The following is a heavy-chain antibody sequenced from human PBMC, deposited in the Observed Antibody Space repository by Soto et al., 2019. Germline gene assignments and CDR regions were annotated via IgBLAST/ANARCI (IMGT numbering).Heavy chain of an antibody. V-gene: IGHV4-39*01. CDR2: IYYSGST. D-gene: IGHD3-10*01. Sequence: ETLSLTCTVSGGSISSSSYYWGWIRQPPGKGLEWIGSIYYSGSTYYNPSLKSRVTISVDTSKNQFSLKLSSVTAADTAVYYCARTTYYYGSGWFDPWGQGTLVTVSS. J-gene: IGHJ5*02. CDR1: GGSISSSSYY. CDR3: ARTTYYYGSGWFDP.